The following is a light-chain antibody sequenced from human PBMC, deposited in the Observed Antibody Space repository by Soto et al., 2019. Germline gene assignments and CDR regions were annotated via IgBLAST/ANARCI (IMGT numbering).Light chain of an antibody. J-gene: IGKJ3*01. V-gene: IGKV1-12*02. CDR3: QQSDNFPFA. CDR1: QNINGW. CDR2: GTS. Sequence: DIQMTQSPSSVSASVGDRVTITCRASQNINGWLSWYQQKPGKAPQLLISGTSTLQTGVPSRFSGSSSGSDFTLTISRLQPEDVAIYFCQQSDNFPFAFGTGTKVDI.